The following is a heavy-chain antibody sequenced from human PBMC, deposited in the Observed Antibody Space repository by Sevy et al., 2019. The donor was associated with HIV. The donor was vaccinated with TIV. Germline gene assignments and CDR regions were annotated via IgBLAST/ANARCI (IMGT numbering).Heavy chain of an antibody. CDR3: ARGGDFNDRSAKRDFDY. CDR1: GFTFSNYG. J-gene: IGHJ4*02. D-gene: IGHD3-22*01. CDR2: IWNDGSNK. Sequence: GGSLRLSCAASGFTFSNYGMHWVRQAPGKGLERVAVIWNDGSNKYYADSVKGRFTISRDNSKNTLYLQMNSLRAEDTAVYFCARGGDFNDRSAKRDFDYWGQGTLVTVSS. V-gene: IGHV3-33*01.